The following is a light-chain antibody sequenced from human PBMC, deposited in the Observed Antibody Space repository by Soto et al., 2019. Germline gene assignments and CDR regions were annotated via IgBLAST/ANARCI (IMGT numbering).Light chain of an antibody. CDR1: QSVSSSY. CDR2: GAS. V-gene: IGKV3-20*01. Sequence: EIVLTQSPGTLSLSPGERATLSCRASQSVSSSYLAWYQQKPGQAPRLLIYGASSRATGIPDRFSGSGSGTDFTLTNSRLQPPAFAVYYCQQYGSSPPVTFGGGTKVEIK. CDR3: QQYGSSPPVT. J-gene: IGKJ4*01.